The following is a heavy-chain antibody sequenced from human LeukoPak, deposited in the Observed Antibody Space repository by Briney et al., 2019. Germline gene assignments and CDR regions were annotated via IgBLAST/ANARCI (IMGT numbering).Heavy chain of an antibody. J-gene: IGHJ6*04. Sequence: GGSLRLSCAASGFIFSSYWMSWVRQAPGKGLEWVANTKEDGSEKYYVDSVKGRFTISRDNAKNSLYLQTNSLRADDTAVYYCARRALRYCSSTSCPAQYYGVDVWGKGTTVTVSS. CDR3: ARRALRYCSSTSCPAQYYGVDV. D-gene: IGHD2-2*01. V-gene: IGHV3-7*03. CDR2: TKEDGSEK. CDR1: GFIFSSYW.